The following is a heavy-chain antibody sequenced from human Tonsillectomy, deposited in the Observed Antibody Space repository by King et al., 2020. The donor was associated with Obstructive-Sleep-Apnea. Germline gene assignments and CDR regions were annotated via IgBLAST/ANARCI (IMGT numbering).Heavy chain of an antibody. V-gene: IGHV3-15*01. CDR1: GLTFSNAW. CDR2: IKSKTDGGTT. CDR3: TLTGGHWGNDY. Sequence: VQLVESGGGLVKPGGSLRLSCAASGLTFSNAWMNWVRQAPGKGLECVGRIKSKTDGGTTDYAAPVKGRFTISRDDSKNTMYLQMNSLNTGDTAVYYCTLTGGHWGNDYWGQGTLVTVSS. D-gene: IGHD7-27*01. J-gene: IGHJ4*02.